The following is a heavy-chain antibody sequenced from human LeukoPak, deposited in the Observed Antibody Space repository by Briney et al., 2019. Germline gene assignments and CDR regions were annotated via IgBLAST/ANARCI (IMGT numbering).Heavy chain of an antibody. CDR1: GFSLSSSDLA. V-gene: IGHV2-5*02. J-gene: IGHJ3*01. CDR2: VYWDDDK. CDR3: GHMVRSLVRG. Sequence: SGPTLMKPTQTLTLTCTFSGFSLSSSDLAVAWIRQPPGMALEWLALVYWDDDKRFNSSLNNRLTIVKDTSKNQVVLRLTGVDPEDTATYYCGHMVRSLVRGWGQGTMVTVSS. D-gene: IGHD3-10*01.